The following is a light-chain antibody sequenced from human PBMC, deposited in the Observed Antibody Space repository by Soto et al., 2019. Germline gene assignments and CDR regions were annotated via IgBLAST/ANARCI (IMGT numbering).Light chain of an antibody. V-gene: IGKV3-15*01. Sequence: EIVMTQSPATLSVSPGDRATLSCRASQSVSSNLAWYQQKPGQAPRLLIYGASTRATGIPARFRGSGSGTEFTLTISSLQSEDFEFYYCQQYNNWPHLTFGGGTKVEIK. J-gene: IGKJ4*01. CDR1: QSVSSN. CDR2: GAS. CDR3: QQYNNWPHLT.